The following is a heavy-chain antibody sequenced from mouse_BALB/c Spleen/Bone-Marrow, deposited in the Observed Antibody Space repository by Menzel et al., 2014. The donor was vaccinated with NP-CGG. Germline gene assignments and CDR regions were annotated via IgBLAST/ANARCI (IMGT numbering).Heavy chain of an antibody. CDR3: ARPTPRYFAMDY. Sequence: VKLVESGPGLVAPSQSLSITCTVSGFSLTSYGVHWFRQPPGKGLEWLGAIWAGGSTNYNSALMSRLSISKDNSKSQVFLKMNSLQTDDTAMYYCARPTPRYFAMDYWGQGTSVTVSS. CDR2: IWAGGST. CDR1: GFSLTSYG. J-gene: IGHJ4*01. D-gene: IGHD6-1*01. V-gene: IGHV2-9*02.